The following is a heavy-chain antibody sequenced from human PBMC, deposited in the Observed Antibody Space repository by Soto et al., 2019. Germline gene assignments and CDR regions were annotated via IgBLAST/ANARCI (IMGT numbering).Heavy chain of an antibody. CDR3: ARVNTDYYPYYFDY. CDR2: IYYSGST. CDR1: GGSISSYY. Sequence: PSETLSLTCTVSGGSISSYYWSWIRQPPGKGLEWIGYIYYSGSTNYNPSLKSRVTISVDTSKNQFSLKLGSVTAADTAVYYCARVNTDYYPYYFDYWGQGTLVTVSS. J-gene: IGHJ4*02. V-gene: IGHV4-59*01. D-gene: IGHD3-9*01.